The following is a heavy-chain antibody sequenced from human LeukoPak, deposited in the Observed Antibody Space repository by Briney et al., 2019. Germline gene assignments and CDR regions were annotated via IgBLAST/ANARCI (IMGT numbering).Heavy chain of an antibody. D-gene: IGHD6-19*01. CDR1: GFTFSDSY. J-gene: IGHJ4*02. Sequence: GGSLRLSCATSGFTFSDSYMTWIRQAPGKGLEWISYISTTSTIMYYADSVKGRFTISRDNAKNSLYLQMNSLRADDTAVYYCVRVRDTSASPYFDFWGREPWSPSPQ. V-gene: IGHV3-11*01. CDR3: VRVRDTSASPYFDF. CDR2: ISTTSTIM.